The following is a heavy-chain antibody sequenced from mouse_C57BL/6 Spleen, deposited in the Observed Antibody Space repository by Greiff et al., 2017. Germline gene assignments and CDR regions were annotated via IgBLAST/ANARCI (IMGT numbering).Heavy chain of an antibody. V-gene: IGHV1-76*01. J-gene: IGHJ2*01. Sequence: VKLQQSGAELVRPGASVKLSCKASGYTFTDYYINWVKQRPGQGLEWIARIYPGSGNTYYNEKFKGKATLTAEKSSSTAYMQLSSLTSEDSAVYFCARKDYYGSSYVLDYWGQGTTLTVSS. CDR1: GYTFTDYY. D-gene: IGHD1-1*01. CDR3: ARKDYYGSSYVLDY. CDR2: IYPGSGNT.